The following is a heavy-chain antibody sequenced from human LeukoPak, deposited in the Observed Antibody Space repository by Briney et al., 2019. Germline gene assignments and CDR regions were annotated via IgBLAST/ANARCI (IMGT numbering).Heavy chain of an antibody. CDR1: GFTFSSYA. Sequence: PGGSLRLSCAASGFTFSSYAMSWVRQAPGKGLEWVSSIRTSGGNIYYADSVKGRFTISRDNSKNTVYLQMNSLRAEDTAVYYCAKCYYGSGSSPLNFDYWGQGTLVTVSS. CDR2: IRTSGGNI. D-gene: IGHD3-10*01. J-gene: IGHJ4*02. CDR3: AKCYYGSGSSPLNFDY. V-gene: IGHV3-23*01.